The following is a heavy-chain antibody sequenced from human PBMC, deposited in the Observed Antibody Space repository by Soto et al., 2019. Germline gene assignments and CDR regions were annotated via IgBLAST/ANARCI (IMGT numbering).Heavy chain of an antibody. Sequence: SQTLSLTCAISGDSVSSNSAAWNWIRQSPSRGLEWLGRTYYRSKWYNDYAVSVKSRITISPDTSKNQFSLQLNSVTPEDTAVYYCARDSSSWYNSPHWFDPWGQGTLVTVSS. CDR3: ARDSSSWYNSPHWFDP. J-gene: IGHJ5*02. V-gene: IGHV6-1*01. D-gene: IGHD6-13*01. CDR1: GDSVSSNSAA. CDR2: TYYRSKWYN.